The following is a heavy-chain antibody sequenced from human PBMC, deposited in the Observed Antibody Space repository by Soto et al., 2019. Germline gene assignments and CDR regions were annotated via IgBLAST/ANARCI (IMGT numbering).Heavy chain of an antibody. D-gene: IGHD6-6*01. J-gene: IGHJ4*02. CDR3: ARDLNVAARPDYYFDY. V-gene: IGHV1-46*01. Sequence: ASVQVSCKASGYTFTSYYMHWVRQAPGQGLEWMGIINPSGGSTSYAQKFQGRVTMTRDTSTSTVYMELSSLRSEDTAVYYCARDLNVAARPDYYFDYWGQGTLVTVSS. CDR2: INPSGGST. CDR1: GYTFTSYY.